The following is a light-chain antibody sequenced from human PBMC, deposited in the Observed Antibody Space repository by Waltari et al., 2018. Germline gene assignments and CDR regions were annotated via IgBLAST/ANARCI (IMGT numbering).Light chain of an antibody. V-gene: IGKV3-15*01. CDR1: QSVRST. CDR3: QRYNTWPPLFT. Sequence: RASQSVRSTLAWYQQKPGQAPRLLIYGASTRAAGIPARFSGSGSGTEFTLTISSLQSEDLAVYYCQRYNTWPPLFTFGPGTKVDIK. CDR2: GAS. J-gene: IGKJ3*01.